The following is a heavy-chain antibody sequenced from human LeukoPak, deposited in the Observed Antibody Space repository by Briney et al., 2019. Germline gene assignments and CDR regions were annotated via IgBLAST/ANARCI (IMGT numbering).Heavy chain of an antibody. CDR2: ISSSSSSYI. Sequence: GGSLRLSCAASGFTFSSYSMNWVRQAPGKGLEWVSSISSSSSSYIYYADSVKGRFTISRDNAKNSLYLQMNSLRAEDTAVYYCARVEKTYYYDSSWGQGTLVTVSS. J-gene: IGHJ4*02. V-gene: IGHV3-21*01. D-gene: IGHD3-22*01. CDR1: GFTFSSYS. CDR3: ARVEKTYYYDSS.